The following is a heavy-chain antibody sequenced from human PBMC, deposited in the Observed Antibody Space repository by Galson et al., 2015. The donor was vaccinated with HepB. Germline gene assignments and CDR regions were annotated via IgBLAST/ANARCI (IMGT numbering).Heavy chain of an antibody. CDR1: GGSISNYY. Sequence: SESLSLTCTVSGGSISNYYWTWIRQPPGKGLEWIGYIYYSGTTNYKPSLKGRVTLSVSTSKNQFSLKLSSVTAADTAVYYCARGRPRFDYDSQYYYYGMDVWGQGTTVTVSS. CDR2: IYYSGTT. D-gene: IGHD3-22*01. J-gene: IGHJ6*02. CDR3: ARGRPRFDYDSQYYYYGMDV. V-gene: IGHV4-59*12.